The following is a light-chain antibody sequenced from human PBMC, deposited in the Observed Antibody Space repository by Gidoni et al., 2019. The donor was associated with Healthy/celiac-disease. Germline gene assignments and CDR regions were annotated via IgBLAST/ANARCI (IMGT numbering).Light chain of an antibody. CDR3: QQRSNWPLT. CDR1: QSVSSY. J-gene: IGKJ5*01. CDR2: DAS. V-gene: IGKV3-11*01. Sequence: EIVLTQSPATLSLSPGERATLSCRASQSVSSYLSWYQQKPGQAPRLLIYDASNRATGIPARFSGSGSGKDFTLTISRIEPEDFAVYYCQQRSNWPLTFGQGTRLEIK.